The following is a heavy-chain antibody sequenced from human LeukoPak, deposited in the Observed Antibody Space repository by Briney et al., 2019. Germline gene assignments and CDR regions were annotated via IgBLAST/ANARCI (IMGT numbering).Heavy chain of an antibody. J-gene: IGHJ4*02. Sequence: SETLSLTCTVSGGSLTNYYWSWIRQPAGKGLEWIGRILTSGSINYNPSLKSRVTMSVDTSKNQFSLKLSSVTAADTAVYYCARKGGSYTGDYYFDYWGQGTLVTVSS. V-gene: IGHV4-4*07. CDR3: ARKGGSYTGDYYFDY. D-gene: IGHD3-10*01. CDR1: GGSLTNYY. CDR2: ILTSGSI.